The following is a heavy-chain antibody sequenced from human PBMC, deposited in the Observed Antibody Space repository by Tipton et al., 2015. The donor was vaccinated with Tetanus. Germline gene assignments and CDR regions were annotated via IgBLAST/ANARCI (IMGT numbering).Heavy chain of an antibody. V-gene: IGHV4-59*01. J-gene: IGHJ4*02. Sequence: TLSLTCTVSGGSINDYYWGWIRQPPGMGLEWIGHISHSGSASYNPSLKSRVTISLDTSKNQFSLTLRSVTAADTAVHYCARSYGDTFLFRLDYWGQGALVTVSS. D-gene: IGHD4-17*01. CDR2: ISHSGSA. CDR1: GGSINDYY. CDR3: ARSYGDTFLFRLDY.